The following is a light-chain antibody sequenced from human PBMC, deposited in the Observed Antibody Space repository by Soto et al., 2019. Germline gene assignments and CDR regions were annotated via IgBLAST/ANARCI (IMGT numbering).Light chain of an antibody. CDR1: QSVSSN. V-gene: IGKV3-15*01. CDR2: GAS. Sequence: EIVMTQSPATLSVSPGERATLSCRASQSVSSNLAWYQQKPGQAPRLLICGASTRATGIPARFSGSGSGTEFTLTISSLQSEDFAVYYCQQYNNWPITFGKGTRLEIK. CDR3: QQYNNWPIT. J-gene: IGKJ5*01.